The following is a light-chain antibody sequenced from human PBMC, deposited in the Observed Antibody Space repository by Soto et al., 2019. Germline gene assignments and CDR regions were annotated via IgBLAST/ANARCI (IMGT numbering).Light chain of an antibody. V-gene: IGKV1-5*03. CDR1: LAISSC. CDR3: QQYDSYPET. J-gene: IGKJ1*01. Sequence: DIQLTQSPSTLSASVGDRVTITCRASLAISSCLAWYQQKPGKAPKLLIYKASNIETGVPSRFSGSGSGTEFTLTISSLQPDDCATYYCQQYDSYPETFGQGTKVDIK. CDR2: KAS.